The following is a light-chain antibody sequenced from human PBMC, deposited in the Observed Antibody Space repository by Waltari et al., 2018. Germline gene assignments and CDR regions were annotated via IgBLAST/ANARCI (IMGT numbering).Light chain of an antibody. CDR1: SSNVGTYNL. CDR2: EVS. J-gene: IGLJ2*01. Sequence: QSALTQPASVSGSPGQSITISCTGSSSNVGTYNLVSWYQQHPVKAPKLVIYEVSERPSGGSERFSGSKSGDTASLTISGLQADDEADYYCCSYAGTSTWVFGGGTKLTVL. CDR3: CSYAGTSTWV. V-gene: IGLV2-23*02.